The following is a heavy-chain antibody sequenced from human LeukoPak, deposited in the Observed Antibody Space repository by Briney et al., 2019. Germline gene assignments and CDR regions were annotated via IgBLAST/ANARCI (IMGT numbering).Heavy chain of an antibody. CDR2: INARNGKT. J-gene: IGHJ5*02. CDR1: GYTFTSYA. CDR3: ARAARYCSGGSCYLNWFDP. D-gene: IGHD2-15*01. Sequence: ASVKVSCKASGYTFTSYAMHWVRHTPGQRLEWVGEINARNGKTKYSQKLQGRVTITRDTSASTAYIELSSLRSEDTAVYYCARAARYCSGGSCYLNWFDPWGQETLVTVSS. V-gene: IGHV1-3*01.